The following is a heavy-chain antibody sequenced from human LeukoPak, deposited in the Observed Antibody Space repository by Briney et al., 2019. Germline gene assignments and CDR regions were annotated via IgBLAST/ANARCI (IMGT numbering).Heavy chain of an antibody. D-gene: IGHD3-22*01. CDR2: ISSSSSYI. Sequence: PGGSLRLSCAASGFTFSSYSMNWVRQAPGKGLEWVSSISSSSSYIYYADSVKGRFTISRDNAKNSLYLQMNSLRAEDTAVYYCARALGYHDSSGYFYWGQGTLVTVSS. J-gene: IGHJ4*02. CDR3: ARALGYHDSSGYFY. V-gene: IGHV3-21*01. CDR1: GFTFSSYS.